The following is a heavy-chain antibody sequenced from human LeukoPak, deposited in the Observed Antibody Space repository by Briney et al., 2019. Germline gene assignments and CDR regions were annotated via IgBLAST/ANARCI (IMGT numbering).Heavy chain of an antibody. CDR3: ARDRAAAGYSYYFDY. D-gene: IGHD6-13*01. CDR2: ISYDGSNK. J-gene: IGHJ4*02. CDR1: GFTFSSYA. Sequence: GGSLRLSCAASGFTFSSYAMHWVRQAPGKGLEWVAVISYDGSNKYYADSVKGRFTTSRDNSKNTLYLQMNSLRAEDTAVYYCARDRAAAGYSYYFDYWGQGTLVTVSS. V-gene: IGHV3-30-3*01.